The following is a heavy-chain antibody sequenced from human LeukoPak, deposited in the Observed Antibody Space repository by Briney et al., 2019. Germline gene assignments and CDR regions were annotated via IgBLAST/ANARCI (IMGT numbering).Heavy chain of an antibody. D-gene: IGHD3-3*01. CDR1: GVSISSYY. Sequence: SETLSLTCTVSGVSISSYYWSWIRQPAGKGLEWIGRIYTSESTNYNPSLKSRVTMSVDTSRNQFSLKLSSVTAADTAVYYCARLTYYDFWSGYYIDAFDIWGQGTMVTVSS. J-gene: IGHJ3*02. CDR3: ARLTYYDFWSGYYIDAFDI. CDR2: IYTSEST. V-gene: IGHV4-4*07.